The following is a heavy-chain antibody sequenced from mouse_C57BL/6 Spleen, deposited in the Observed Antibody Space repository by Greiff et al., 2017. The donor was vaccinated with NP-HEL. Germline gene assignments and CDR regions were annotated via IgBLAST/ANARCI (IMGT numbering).Heavy chain of an antibody. Sequence: EVKLMESGPGLVKPSQSLSLTCSVPGYSIPSGYYWNWIRQFPGNKLEWMGYISYDGSNNYNPSRKNRISITRDTSKNQFFLKLNSVTTEDTATYYCARGGAQALYYYAMDYWGQGTSVTVSS. J-gene: IGHJ4*01. V-gene: IGHV3-6*01. CDR1: GYSIPSGYY. D-gene: IGHD3-2*02. CDR3: ARGGAQALYYYAMDY. CDR2: ISYDGSN.